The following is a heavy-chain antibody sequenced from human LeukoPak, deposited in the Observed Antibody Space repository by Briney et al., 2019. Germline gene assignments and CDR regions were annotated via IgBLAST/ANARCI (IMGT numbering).Heavy chain of an antibody. CDR1: GDSVSTNNVA. CDR2: TYYRSKWYF. V-gene: IGHV6-1*01. Sequence: SQTLSLTCAISGDSVSTNNVAWNWIRQSPSRGLEWLGRTYYRSKWYFDYAVSVKSRITINLDTSNNQFSLHLNSATPDDTAVYYCAREDLGAAYFDFWGQGTLVTVSS. J-gene: IGHJ4*02. D-gene: IGHD3-16*01. CDR3: AREDLGAAYFDF.